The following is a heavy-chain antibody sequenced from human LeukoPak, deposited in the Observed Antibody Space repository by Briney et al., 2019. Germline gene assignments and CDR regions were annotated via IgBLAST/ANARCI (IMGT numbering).Heavy chain of an antibody. V-gene: IGHV3-21*01. CDR1: GFTFISYS. D-gene: IGHD6-13*01. CDR2: IISSSSYI. J-gene: IGHJ6*02. CDR3: ARDRRAAAGLYYYYGMDV. Sequence: GGSLRLSCAASGFTFISYSMNWVRQAPGKGLEWVSSIISSSSYIYYADSVKGRFTISRDNAKDSLYLQMNSLRAEDTAVYYCARDRRAAAGLYYYYGMDVWGQGTTVTVSS.